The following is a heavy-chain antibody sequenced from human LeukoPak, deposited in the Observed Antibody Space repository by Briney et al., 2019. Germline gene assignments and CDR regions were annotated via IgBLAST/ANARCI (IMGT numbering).Heavy chain of an antibody. CDR3: ARHMGEDIVLMVYAFDY. Sequence: PSETLSLTCTVSGGSISSYYWSWIRQPPGKGLEWIGYIYYSGSTNYNPSLKSRVTISVDTSKNQFSLTLSSVTAADTAVYYCARHMGEDIVLMVYAFDYWGQGTLVTVSS. CDR2: IYYSGST. V-gene: IGHV4-59*08. CDR1: GGSISSYY. J-gene: IGHJ4*02. D-gene: IGHD2-8*01.